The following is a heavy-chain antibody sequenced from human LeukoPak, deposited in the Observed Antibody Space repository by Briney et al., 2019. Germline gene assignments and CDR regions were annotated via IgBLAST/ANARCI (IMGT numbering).Heavy chain of an antibody. V-gene: IGHV3-53*01. Sequence: PGGSLRLSCAASGFTVRSNYMSWVRQAPGKGLEWVSLIYSGSSTYYADSVRGRFTISRDNSKNTLYLQMNSLRAEDTAVYYCARDPYNGSYGNYYYYFMDVWGKGTTVTISS. CDR3: ARDPYNGSYGNYYYYFMDV. D-gene: IGHD1-26*01. CDR1: GFTVRSNY. J-gene: IGHJ6*03. CDR2: IYSGSST.